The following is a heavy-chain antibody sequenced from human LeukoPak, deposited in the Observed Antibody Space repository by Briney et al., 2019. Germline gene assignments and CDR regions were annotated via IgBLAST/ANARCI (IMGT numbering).Heavy chain of an antibody. J-gene: IGHJ4*02. Sequence: GASVKVSCKASGYTFSNYYMHWVRQAPGQGLEWMGIINAGGGGTAYAQKFQGRVTMTRDTSTSTVYMELSSLRAEDTAVYYCATRPGIAEAGTRESRVHYWGQGTLVTVSS. CDR3: ATRPGIAEAGTRESRVHY. CDR2: INAGGGGT. V-gene: IGHV1-46*01. D-gene: IGHD6-13*01. CDR1: GYTFSNYY.